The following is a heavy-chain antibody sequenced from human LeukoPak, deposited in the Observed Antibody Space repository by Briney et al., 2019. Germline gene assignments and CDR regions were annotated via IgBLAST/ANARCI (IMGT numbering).Heavy chain of an antibody. Sequence: EASVKVSCKASGGTFSSYAISWVRQAPGQGLEWMGGIIPIFGTANYAQKFQGRVTITADESTSTAYMELSSLRSEDTAVYYCARARPGIAVAGPYFDYWGQGTLVTVSS. J-gene: IGHJ4*02. CDR1: GGTFSSYA. D-gene: IGHD6-19*01. CDR3: ARARPGIAVAGPYFDY. CDR2: IIPIFGTA. V-gene: IGHV1-69*01.